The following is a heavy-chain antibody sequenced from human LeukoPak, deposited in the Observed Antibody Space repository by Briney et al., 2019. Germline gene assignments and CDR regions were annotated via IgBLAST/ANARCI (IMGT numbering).Heavy chain of an antibody. CDR1: GYTFISYG. J-gene: IGHJ6*03. D-gene: IGHD1-26*01. CDR2: ISPYTTKT. V-gene: IGHV1-18*01. Sequence: ASVKVSCKASGYTFISYGITWVRQAPGQGLEWMGWISPYTTKTNYAQSLQGRVTMTTDTSTSTDYMDLRSLRSDDTAVYYCAREGGVGPTAPPDYYSYQMDVWGKGTTVTVSS. CDR3: AREGGVGPTAPPDYYSYQMDV.